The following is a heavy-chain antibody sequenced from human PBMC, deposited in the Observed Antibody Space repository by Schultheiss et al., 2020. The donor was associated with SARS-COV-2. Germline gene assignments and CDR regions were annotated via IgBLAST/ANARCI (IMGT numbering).Heavy chain of an antibody. CDR2: ISSSSSYT. CDR1: GFTFSDYY. D-gene: IGHD2-2*01. V-gene: IGHV3-11*05. J-gene: IGHJ4*02. CDR3: ARDTDLYCSSTSCYPNYFDY. Sequence: GGSLRLSCAASGFTFSDYYMSWIRQAPGKGLEWVSYISSSSSYTNYADSVKGRFTISRDNAKNSLYLQMNSLRAEDTAVYYCARDTDLYCSSTSCYPNYFDYWGQGTLVTVSS.